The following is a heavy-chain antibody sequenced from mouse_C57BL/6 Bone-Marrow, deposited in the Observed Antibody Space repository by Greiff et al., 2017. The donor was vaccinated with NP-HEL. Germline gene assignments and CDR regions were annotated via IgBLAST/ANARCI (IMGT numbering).Heavy chain of an antibody. Sequence: QVQLKQPGAELVMPGASVKLSCKASGYTFTSYWMHWVKQRPGQGLEWIGEIDPSDSYTNYNQKFKGKSTLTVDKSSSTAYMQLSSLTSEDSAVYYCARDLYYDYFAYWGQGTLVTVSA. CDR2: IDPSDSYT. CDR3: ARDLYYDYFAY. V-gene: IGHV1-69*01. J-gene: IGHJ3*01. D-gene: IGHD2-4*01. CDR1: GYTFTSYW.